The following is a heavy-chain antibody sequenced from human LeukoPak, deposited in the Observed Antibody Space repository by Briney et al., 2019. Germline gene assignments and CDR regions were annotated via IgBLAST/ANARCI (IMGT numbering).Heavy chain of an antibody. Sequence: PSETLSLICTVSGGSINSYYWSWIRQPAGKGLEWIGRIYVTGSTTYNPSLESRVTMSLDTSKNQFSLKLSSVTAADTAVFYCARVAYSGYDYRGYFDYWGQGTLVTVSS. D-gene: IGHD5-12*01. CDR1: GGSINSYY. V-gene: IGHV4-4*07. CDR3: ARVAYSGYDYRGYFDY. J-gene: IGHJ4*02. CDR2: IYVTGST.